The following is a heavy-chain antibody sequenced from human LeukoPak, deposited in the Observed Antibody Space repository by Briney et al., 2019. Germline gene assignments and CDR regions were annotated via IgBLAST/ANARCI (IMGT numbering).Heavy chain of an antibody. J-gene: IGHJ4*02. Sequence: SVKVSCKASEGTFSSYAISWVRQAPGQGLEWMGGIIPIFGTANYAQKFQGRVTITTDESTSTAYMELSSLRSEDTAVYYCARLEACTSTSCYIPDDYWGQGTLVTVSS. D-gene: IGHD2-2*02. CDR1: EGTFSSYA. V-gene: IGHV1-69*05. CDR3: ARLEACTSTSCYIPDDY. CDR2: IIPIFGTA.